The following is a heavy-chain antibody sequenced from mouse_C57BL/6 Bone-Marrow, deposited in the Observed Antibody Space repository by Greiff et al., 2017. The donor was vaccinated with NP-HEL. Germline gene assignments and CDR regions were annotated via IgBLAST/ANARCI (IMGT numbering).Heavy chain of an antibody. CDR1: GYTFTSYW. CDR3: ARSPAYYSTLYYYAMDY. V-gene: IGHV1-53*01. D-gene: IGHD2-5*01. CDR2: INPSNGGT. J-gene: IGHJ4*01. Sequence: QVQLQQPGTELVKPGASVKLSCKASGYTFTSYWMHWVKQRPGQGLEWIGNINPSNGGTNYNEKFKSKATLTVDKSSSTAYMQLSSLTSEDSAVYYCARSPAYYSTLYYYAMDYWGQGTSVTVSS.